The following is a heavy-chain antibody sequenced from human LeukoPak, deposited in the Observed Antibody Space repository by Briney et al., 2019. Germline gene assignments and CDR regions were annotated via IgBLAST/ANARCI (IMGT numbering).Heavy chain of an antibody. J-gene: IGHJ4*02. CDR1: GYSFTSYW. CDR3: ARARHNWNYLSDY. Sequence: GESLKISCKGSGYSFTSYWIGWVRQMPGKGLRWMGIIYPGDSDTRYSPSFQGQVTISADKSISTAYLQWSSLKASDNAMYYCARARHNWNYLSDYWGQGTLVTVSS. D-gene: IGHD1-7*01. CDR2: IYPGDSDT. V-gene: IGHV5-51*01.